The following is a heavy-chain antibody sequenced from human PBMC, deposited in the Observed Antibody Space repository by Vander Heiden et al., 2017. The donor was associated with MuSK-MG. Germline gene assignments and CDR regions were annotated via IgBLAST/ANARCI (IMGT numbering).Heavy chain of an antibody. V-gene: IGHV2-5*02. CDR1: GFPLSTSGLG. J-gene: IGHJ3*02. CDR2: IYWDDDK. Sequence: QITLKESGPTLVKPTQTLTLTCTFSGFPLSTSGLGVGWIRQPPAKALEWLALIYWDDDKRYSPSLKSRLTITKDTSKNQVVLTMTNMDPVDTATYYCAHILVLQNAFDIWGQGTMVTVSS. CDR3: AHILVLQNAFDI.